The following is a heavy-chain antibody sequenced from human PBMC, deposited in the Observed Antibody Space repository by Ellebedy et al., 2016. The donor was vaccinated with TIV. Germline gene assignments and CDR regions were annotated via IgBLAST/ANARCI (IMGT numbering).Heavy chain of an antibody. Sequence: GGSLRLXXAASGFTFSSYSMNWVRQAPGKGLEWVSSISSSSSYIYYADSVKGRFTISRDSDKNSLYLQMNSLRAEDTAVYYCARDPSRIAVAGLFDYWGQGTLVTVSS. J-gene: IGHJ4*02. CDR2: ISSSSSYI. D-gene: IGHD6-19*01. V-gene: IGHV3-21*01. CDR3: ARDPSRIAVAGLFDY. CDR1: GFTFSSYS.